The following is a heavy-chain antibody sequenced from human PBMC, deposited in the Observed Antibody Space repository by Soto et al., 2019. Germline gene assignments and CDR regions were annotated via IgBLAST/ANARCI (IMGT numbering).Heavy chain of an antibody. CDR1: GGSFSGYY. CDR2: INHSGST. CDR3: ARVSRIYYPGTAV. Sequence: SDTPSLTCAVFGGSFSGYYWTWIRQPPGKGLEWIGEINHSGSTNYNPSLKSRVTISVDTSKNQFSLKLSSVTAADTAVYYCARVSRIYYPGTAVRGHRTTVTVSS. V-gene: IGHV4-34*01. J-gene: IGHJ6*02.